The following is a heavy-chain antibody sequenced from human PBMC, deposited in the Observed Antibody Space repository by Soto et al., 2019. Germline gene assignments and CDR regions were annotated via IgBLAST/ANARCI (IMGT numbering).Heavy chain of an antibody. J-gene: IGHJ2*01. CDR1: GFTFSAYA. Sequence: EVQLLESGGGLVQPGGSLRLSCAASGFTFSAYAMGWVRQAPGKGLEWVSTIHGGGGATHYADSVKGRFTISRDDSKNTLNAQMNSLRAEDTTVYYCAKFEGHPLEYWYLDFWGRGTLVTVSS. V-gene: IGHV3-23*01. CDR2: IHGGGGAT. CDR3: AKFEGHPLEYWYLDF. D-gene: IGHD1-1*01.